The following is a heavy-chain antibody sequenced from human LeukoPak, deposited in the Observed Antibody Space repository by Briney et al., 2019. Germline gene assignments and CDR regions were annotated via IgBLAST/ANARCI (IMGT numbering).Heavy chain of an antibody. CDR3: ATLRVTMVRGVGGFDY. Sequence: GASVKVSCKVSGYTLTELSMHWVRQAPGKGLEWMGGFDPEDGETIYAQKFQGRVTITGDTSTDTAYMELSSLRSEDTAVYYCATLRVTMVRGVGGFDYWGQGTLVTVS. D-gene: IGHD3-10*01. CDR1: GYTLTELS. V-gene: IGHV1-24*01. CDR2: FDPEDGET. J-gene: IGHJ4*02.